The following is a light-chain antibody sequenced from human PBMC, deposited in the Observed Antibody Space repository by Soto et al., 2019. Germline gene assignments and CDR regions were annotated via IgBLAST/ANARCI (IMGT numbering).Light chain of an antibody. CDR1: QSLLHITGETF. Sequence: DVVLSQTPLSLSVAPGQPASISCKSSQSLLHITGETFLFWYLQKPGQSPQLLIYEVSTRVSGVPDRFSGSGSGTDFTLEISRVETDDVGIYDCMQSTQLPPTFGQGTRLEI. J-gene: IGKJ5*01. V-gene: IGKV2D-29*02. CDR3: MQSTQLPPT. CDR2: EVS.